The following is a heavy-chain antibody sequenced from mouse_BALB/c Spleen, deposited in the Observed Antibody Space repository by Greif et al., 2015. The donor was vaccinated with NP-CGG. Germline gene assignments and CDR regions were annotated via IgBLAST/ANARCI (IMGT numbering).Heavy chain of an antibody. CDR3: ARDWYFDY. CDR2: IHPNSGNT. V-gene: IGHV1S130*01. D-gene: IGHD4-1*01. J-gene: IGHJ2*01. Sequence: VQLQQSGSVLVRPGASVKPSCKASGYAFTSSWMHWAKQRPGQGLEWIGEIHPNSGNTNYNEKFKGKATLTVDTFSSTAYVDLSSLTSEDSAVYYCARDWYFDYWGQGTTLTVSS. CDR1: GYAFTSSW.